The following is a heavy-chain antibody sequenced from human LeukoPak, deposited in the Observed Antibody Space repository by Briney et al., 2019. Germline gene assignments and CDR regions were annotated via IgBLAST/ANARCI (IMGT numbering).Heavy chain of an antibody. V-gene: IGHV3-21*01. CDR3: ARDRRDGYNWDAFDI. CDR2: ISISSGYI. Sequence: GGSLRLSCAASGFTFSSYTMNWVRQAPGKGLEWVSSISISSGYIAYADSLKGRFTISRDNAKNSLFLQMSGLRAEDTAVYYCARDRRDGYNWDAFDIWGQGTMVTVSS. D-gene: IGHD5-24*01. CDR1: GFTFSSYT. J-gene: IGHJ3*02.